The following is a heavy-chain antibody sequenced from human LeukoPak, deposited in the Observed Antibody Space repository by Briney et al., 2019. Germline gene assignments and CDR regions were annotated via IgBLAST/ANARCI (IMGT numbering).Heavy chain of an antibody. CDR3: AGVDGTAYYAMDV. J-gene: IGHJ6*02. CDR2: IYFSGST. D-gene: IGHD2-21*02. V-gene: IGHV4-59*01. CDR1: GDSISNYY. Sequence: SETLSLTCTVSGDSISNYYWSWIRQPPGKGLEWIGYIYFSGSTNYSPSLKSRVTISVDTSKNQFSLRLNSVTAADTAVYYCAGVDGTAYYAMDVWGQGTTVTVSS.